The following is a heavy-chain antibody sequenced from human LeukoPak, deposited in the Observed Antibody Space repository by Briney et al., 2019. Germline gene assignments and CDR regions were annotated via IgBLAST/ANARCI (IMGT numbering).Heavy chain of an antibody. Sequence: PGGSLRPSCAASGFTFSSYGMHWARQAPGKGLEWVAVIWNDGSDKYYADSVKGRFTISRDNSKNTLYLQMNSLRAEDTAVYYCAKPTRGSGSFLIDFWGQGTLVTVSS. D-gene: IGHD1-26*01. CDR2: IWNDGSDK. J-gene: IGHJ4*02. CDR3: AKPTRGSGSFLIDF. V-gene: IGHV3-33*06. CDR1: GFTFSSYG.